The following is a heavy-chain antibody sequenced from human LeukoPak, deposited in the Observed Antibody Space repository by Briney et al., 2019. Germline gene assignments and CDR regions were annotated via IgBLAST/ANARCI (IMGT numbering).Heavy chain of an antibody. CDR1: VFTFRPYA. CDR2: ISGSGHST. Sequence: GGSLRLSCAASVFTFRPYAMSWARESRGKGLEGVSGISGSGHSTYYADSVKGRFTVSRDKSKETLYLQMNSLGVEDTAIYYCAKERCSAGSCSSTPDYWGQGTLVTVSS. J-gene: IGHJ4*02. V-gene: IGHV3-23*01. CDR3: AKERCSAGSCSSTPDY. D-gene: IGHD2-15*01.